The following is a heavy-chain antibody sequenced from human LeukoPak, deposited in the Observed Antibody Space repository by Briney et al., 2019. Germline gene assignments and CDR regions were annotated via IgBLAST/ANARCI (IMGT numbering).Heavy chain of an antibody. CDR1: GGTFSSYA. J-gene: IGHJ4*02. D-gene: IGHD2-15*01. Sequence: SVKVSCKASGGTFSSYAISWVRQAPGQGLEWMGGIIPIFGTANYAQKFQGRVTITTDESTSTAYMELSSLRSEDTAVYYCALRPYCSGGSCRPGYWGQGTLDTISS. CDR3: ALRPYCSGGSCRPGY. CDR2: IIPIFGTA. V-gene: IGHV1-69*05.